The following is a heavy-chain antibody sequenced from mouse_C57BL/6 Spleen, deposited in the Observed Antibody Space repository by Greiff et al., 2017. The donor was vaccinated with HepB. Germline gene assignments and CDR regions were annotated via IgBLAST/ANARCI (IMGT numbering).Heavy chain of an antibody. CDR3: ARSLNWDVGAMDY. CDR1: GYAFTNYL. CDR2: INPGSGGT. V-gene: IGHV1-54*01. Sequence: QVQLQQSGAELVRPGTSVKVSCKASGYAFTNYLIEWVKQRPGQGLEWIGVINPGSGGTNYNEKFKGKATLTADKSSSTAYMQLSSLTSEDSAVYFCARSLNWDVGAMDYWGQGTSVTVSS. J-gene: IGHJ4*01. D-gene: IGHD4-1*01.